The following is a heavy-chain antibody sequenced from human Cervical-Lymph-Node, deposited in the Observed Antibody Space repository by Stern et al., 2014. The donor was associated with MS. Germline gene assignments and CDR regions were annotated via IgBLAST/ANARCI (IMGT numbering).Heavy chain of an antibody. V-gene: IGHV3-72*01. Sequence: EMQLVESGGGLVQPGGSLRLSCEVSGFILSDHYIDWVRQAPGKRLEWVGRSRDKAHSYSTEYAASVRDRFTISRDDAKHLVYLQMNSLRTEDTAMYYCARGSRSFDFWGQGTMVTVSS. CDR3: ARGSRSFDF. J-gene: IGHJ3*01. CDR2: SRDKAHSYST. CDR1: GFILSDHY.